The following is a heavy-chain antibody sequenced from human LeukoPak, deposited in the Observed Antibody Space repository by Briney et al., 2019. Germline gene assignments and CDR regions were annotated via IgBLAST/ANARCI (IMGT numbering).Heavy chain of an antibody. V-gene: IGHV1-46*01. Sequence: ASVKVSCKASGYTFTSYYMHWVRQAPGQGLEWMGIINPSGGSTSYAQKFQDRVTMTRDTSTSTVYMELSSLRSEDTAVYYCARETPGIAAAGTIDYWGQGTLVTVSS. D-gene: IGHD6-13*01. J-gene: IGHJ4*02. CDR1: GYTFTSYY. CDR3: ARETPGIAAAGTIDY. CDR2: INPSGGST.